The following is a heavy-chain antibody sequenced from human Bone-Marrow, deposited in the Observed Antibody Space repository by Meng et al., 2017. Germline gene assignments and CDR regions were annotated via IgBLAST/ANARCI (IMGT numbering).Heavy chain of an antibody. CDR1: GYTFTSYA. CDR2: INAGNGNT. Sequence: HGPRVRAWAEVKKPGASVKVSCKASGYTFTSYAMHWVRQAPGQRLEWMGWINAGNGNTKYSQKFQGRVTITRDTSASTAYMELSSLRSEDTAVYYCARRTAVSGMTFDYWGQGTLVTVSS. CDR3: ARRTAVSGMTFDY. J-gene: IGHJ4*02. D-gene: IGHD4-17*01. V-gene: IGHV1-3*01.